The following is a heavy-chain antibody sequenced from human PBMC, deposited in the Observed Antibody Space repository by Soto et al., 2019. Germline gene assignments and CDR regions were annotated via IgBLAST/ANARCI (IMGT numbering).Heavy chain of an antibody. CDR2: FDPEDGET. J-gene: IGHJ4*02. V-gene: IGHV1-24*01. D-gene: IGHD1-1*01. CDR1: GHTLTELS. Sequence: QVQLVQSGAEVKKPGASVKVSCKVSGHTLTELSMHWVRLAPGKGLEWMGGFDPEDGETISAQKFQGRVTMTEDTSTDSTYLELSSLRSEDTAVYDCAAVGTRWLHSPVDYGGQGTLVTISS. CDR3: AAVGTRWLHSPVDY.